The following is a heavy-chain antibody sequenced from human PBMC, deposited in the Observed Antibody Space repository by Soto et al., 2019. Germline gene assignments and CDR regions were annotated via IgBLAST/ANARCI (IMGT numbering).Heavy chain of an antibody. J-gene: IGHJ4*02. V-gene: IGHV4-61*01. CDR1: GGSVSSESYF. CDR2: IHYNGDT. CDR3: ARLVGYEVDGYNFLHF. D-gene: IGHD5-12*01. Sequence: SETLSLTCNVSGGSVSSESYFWSWIRQPPGKGLEWIGYIHYNGDTNYKPSLKSRVAISVDSSKNQFSLKLNSVTAADTAVYYCARLVGYEVDGYNFLHFCGPGPLVTVSS.